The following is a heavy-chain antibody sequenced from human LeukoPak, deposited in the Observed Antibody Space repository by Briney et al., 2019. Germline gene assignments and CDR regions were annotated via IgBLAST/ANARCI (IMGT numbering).Heavy chain of an antibody. Sequence: PSETLSLTCTVSGGSISSYYWSWIRQPAGKGLEWIGRIYTSGSTNYNPSLKSRVTMSVDTSKNQFSLKLSSVTAADTAVYYCARVLTTRNYYYYYGMDVWGQGTTVTVSS. CDR2: IYTSGST. J-gene: IGHJ6*02. D-gene: IGHD3-22*01. CDR1: GGSISSYY. V-gene: IGHV4-4*07. CDR3: ARVLTTRNYYYYYGMDV.